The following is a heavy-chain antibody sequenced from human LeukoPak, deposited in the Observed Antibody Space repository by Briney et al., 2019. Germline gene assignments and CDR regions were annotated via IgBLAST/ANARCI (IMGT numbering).Heavy chain of an antibody. J-gene: IGHJ5*02. CDR1: GGSISSYY. Sequence: SETLSLTCTVSGGSISSYYWSWIRQPPGKGLEWIGYIYHSGSTYYNPSLKSRITISVDRAKNQFSLKLSSVTAADTAVYYCARGITIFGDGFDPWGQGTLVIVSS. CDR3: ARGITIFGDGFDP. CDR2: IYHSGST. D-gene: IGHD3-3*01. V-gene: IGHV4-59*12.